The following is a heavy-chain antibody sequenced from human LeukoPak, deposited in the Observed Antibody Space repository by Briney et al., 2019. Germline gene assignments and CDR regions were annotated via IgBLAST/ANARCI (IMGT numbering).Heavy chain of an antibody. Sequence: SETLSLTCTVSGGSISSGDYYWSWIRQPPGKGLEWIGYIYYSGSTYYNPSLKSRVTISVDTSNNQFSLKLSSVTAADTAVYYCATIHKPHYYYGMDVWGQGTTVTVSS. J-gene: IGHJ6*02. V-gene: IGHV4-30-4*01. CDR3: ATIHKPHYYYGMDV. CDR1: GGSISSGDYY. CDR2: IYYSGST.